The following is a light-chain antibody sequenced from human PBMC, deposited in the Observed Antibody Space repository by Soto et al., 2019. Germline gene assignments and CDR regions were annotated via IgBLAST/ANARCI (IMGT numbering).Light chain of an antibody. CDR3: QQYNSYSQT. V-gene: IGKV1-5*03. Sequence: DIQITQSPSTLSASVGDRVTITCRASQSISSRLAWYPQTPGKAPKLLIYKASSLESGVPSMFSGSGAGTEFTRTISSLQPDDVATYYCQQYNSYSQTFGQGTKVDIK. CDR1: QSISSR. J-gene: IGKJ1*01. CDR2: KAS.